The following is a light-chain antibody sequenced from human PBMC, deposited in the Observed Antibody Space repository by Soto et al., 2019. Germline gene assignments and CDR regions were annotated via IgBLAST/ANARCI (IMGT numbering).Light chain of an antibody. V-gene: IGKV1-5*03. Sequence: DIQMTQSPSTLSASVGDRVTITCRASQSISSWLAWYQQKPGKAPNLLIYKASSLESGVPSRFSGSGSGTEFTLTISSLQPDDFATDYCQQYNSYSGTFGQGTKLEIK. CDR1: QSISSW. CDR3: QQYNSYSGT. CDR2: KAS. J-gene: IGKJ2*01.